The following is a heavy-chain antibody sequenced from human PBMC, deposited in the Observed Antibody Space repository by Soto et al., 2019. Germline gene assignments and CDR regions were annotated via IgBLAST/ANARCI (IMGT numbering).Heavy chain of an antibody. CDR2: INAGNGNT. CDR1: GYTFTSYA. V-gene: IGHV1-3*01. D-gene: IGHD2-21*02. J-gene: IGHJ5*02. Sequence: QVQLVQSGAEVKKPGASVKVSCKASGYTFTSYAMHWVRQAPGQRLEWMGWINAGNGNTKYSRKFQGRVTITRDTSASTAYREPSSLRSEDTAVYFCARGFIGGDDDWVDPGGQGTLVTVSS. CDR3: ARGFIGGDDDWVDP.